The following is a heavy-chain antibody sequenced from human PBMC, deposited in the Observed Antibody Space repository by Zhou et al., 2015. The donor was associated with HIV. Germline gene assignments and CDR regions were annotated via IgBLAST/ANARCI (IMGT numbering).Heavy chain of an antibody. Sequence: QVQLVQSGAEVKKPGASVKVSCKASGYTFTSYYMHWVRQAPGQGLEWMGIINPSGGSTSYAQKFQGRVTMTRDTSTSTVYMELSSLRSEDTAVYYCARVGYCSSTSCYGGLSGVLGAVVDVVGPRDHGHRLL. V-gene: IGHV1-46*01. CDR1: GYTFTSYY. D-gene: IGHD2-2*01. CDR2: INPSGGST. J-gene: IGHJ6*02. CDR3: ARVGYCSSTSCYGGLSGVLGAVVDV.